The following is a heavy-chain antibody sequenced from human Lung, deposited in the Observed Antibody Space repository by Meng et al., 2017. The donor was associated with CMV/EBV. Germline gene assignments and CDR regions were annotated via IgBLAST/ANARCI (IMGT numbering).Heavy chain of an antibody. Sequence: KVSCKGSGYSFSTYWIAWVRQMPGKGLEWMGVIHPSDSETTYSPSFEGQVTISADKSISTVYLHWSYLKASDTGMYYCASGAVDYWGQGTRVT. CDR1: GYSFSTYW. CDR3: ASGAVDY. D-gene: IGHD1-26*01. J-gene: IGHJ4*02. V-gene: IGHV5-51*01. CDR2: IHPSDSET.